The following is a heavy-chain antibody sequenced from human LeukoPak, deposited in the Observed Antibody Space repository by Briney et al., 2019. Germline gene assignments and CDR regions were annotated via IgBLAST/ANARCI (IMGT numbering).Heavy chain of an antibody. Sequence: ASVKVSCKVSGYTLTELSMHWVRQAPGKGLEWMGGFDPEDGETIYAQKFQGRVTMTEDTSTDTAYMELSRLRSDDTAVYYCARGKGVGSSSSPNDYWGQGTLVTVSS. D-gene: IGHD6-6*01. CDR3: ARGKGVGSSSSPNDY. CDR1: GYTLTELS. V-gene: IGHV1-24*01. CDR2: FDPEDGET. J-gene: IGHJ4*02.